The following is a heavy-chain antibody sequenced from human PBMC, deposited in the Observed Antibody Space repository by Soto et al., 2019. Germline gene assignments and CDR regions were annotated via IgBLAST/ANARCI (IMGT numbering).Heavy chain of an antibody. CDR3: ERVPQSLGLAY. D-gene: IGHD6-19*01. V-gene: IGHV3-30-3*01. CDR1: GFTFSSYA. J-gene: IGHJ4*02. CDR2: ISYDGSNK. Sequence: QVQLVESGGGVVQPGRTLRLSCAASGFTFSSYAMHWVRQAPGKGLEWVAVISYDGSNKYYAASVMGRFTIARPSSKNTRYLPMNSLRAEETAVWYCERVPQSLGLAYWGQGTLVTVSS.